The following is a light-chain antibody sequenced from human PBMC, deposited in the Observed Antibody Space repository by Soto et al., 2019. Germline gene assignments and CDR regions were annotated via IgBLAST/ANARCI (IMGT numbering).Light chain of an antibody. V-gene: IGKV3-15*01. CDR2: GAS. J-gene: IGKJ1*01. CDR3: QQYFEWPPMT. CDR1: ETVATN. Sequence: VMTQSPATLSVSPGERATLSCWASETVATNLAWYQQKPGQAPRLLISGASTRAAGISDRFRGSGSGTEFTLTISSLRSEDSAIYYCQQYFEWPPMTFGQGTNVEI.